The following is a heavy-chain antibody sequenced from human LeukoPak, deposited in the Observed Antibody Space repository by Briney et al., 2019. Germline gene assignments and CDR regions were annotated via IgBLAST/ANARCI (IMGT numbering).Heavy chain of an antibody. D-gene: IGHD3-22*01. Sequence: SETLSLTCTVSGGSISSGSYYWSWIRQPAGKGLEWIGRIYTSGSTNYNPSLKSRVTISVDTSKNQFTLKLSSVTAADTAVYYCARASHYYDSSGYYVDAFDIWGQGTMVTVSS. J-gene: IGHJ3*02. CDR1: GGSISSGSYY. CDR2: IYTSGST. V-gene: IGHV4-61*02. CDR3: ARASHYYDSSGYYVDAFDI.